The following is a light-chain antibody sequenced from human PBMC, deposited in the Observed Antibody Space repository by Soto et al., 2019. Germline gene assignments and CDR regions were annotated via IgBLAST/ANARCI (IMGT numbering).Light chain of an antibody. CDR3: QTWGPGLQV. CDR1: SGHSSYA. CDR2: LNSDGSH. J-gene: IGLJ2*01. V-gene: IGLV4-69*01. Sequence: QPVLTQSPSASASLGASVKLTCTLSSGHSSYAIAWHQQQPEKGPRYLMKLNSDGSHSKGDGIPDRFSGSSSGAERYLTISRLQSEDEADYYCQTWGPGLQVFGGGTKLTVL.